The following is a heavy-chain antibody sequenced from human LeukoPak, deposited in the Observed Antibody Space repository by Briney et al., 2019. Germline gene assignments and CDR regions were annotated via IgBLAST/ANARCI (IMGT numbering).Heavy chain of an antibody. Sequence: PPGGFLRLSCAASGFTFSSYSMNWVRQAPGKGLEWVSYISSSSSTIYYADSVKGRFTISRDNAKNSLYLQMNSLRAEDTAVYYCAREGGAVAVDAFDIWGQGTMVTVS. J-gene: IGHJ3*02. V-gene: IGHV3-48*01. CDR3: AREGGAVAVDAFDI. CDR2: ISSSSSTI. D-gene: IGHD6-19*01. CDR1: GFTFSSYS.